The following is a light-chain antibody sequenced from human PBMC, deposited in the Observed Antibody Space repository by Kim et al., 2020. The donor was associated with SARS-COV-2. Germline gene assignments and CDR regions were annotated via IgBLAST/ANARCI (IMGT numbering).Light chain of an antibody. CDR1: KLGDKY. Sequence: SYELTQPPSVSVSPGQTASITCSGDKLGDKYACWYQQKPGRSPVLVIYQDSKRPSGIPERFSGSNSGNTATLTITGTQPMDEADYYCQAWDSSTVVFGGGTKITVL. J-gene: IGLJ2*01. V-gene: IGLV3-1*01. CDR3: QAWDSSTVV. CDR2: QDS.